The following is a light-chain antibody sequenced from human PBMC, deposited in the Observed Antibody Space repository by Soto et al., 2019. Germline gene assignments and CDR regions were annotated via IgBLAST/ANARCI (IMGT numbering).Light chain of an antibody. Sequence: QSVLTQPASVSGSPGQSITISCTGTSSDIGGYDYISWYQQHPGKVPKLIIYDVTDWPSGVSNRFSGSKSGNTASLTISGLEAEDEADYYCSSYTSSSTGVVFGGGTKLTVL. CDR3: SSYTSSSTGVV. J-gene: IGLJ2*01. V-gene: IGLV2-14*01. CDR1: SSDIGGYDY. CDR2: DVT.